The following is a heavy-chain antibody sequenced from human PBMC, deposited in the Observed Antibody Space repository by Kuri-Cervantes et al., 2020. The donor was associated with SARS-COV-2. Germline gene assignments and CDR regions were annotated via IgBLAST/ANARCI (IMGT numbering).Heavy chain of an antibody. D-gene: IGHD1-26*01. CDR1: GFTFSNAW. CDR2: IKSKTDGGTT. V-gene: IGHV3-15*01. CDR3: TTGPIVGATWGVDY. Sequence: GESLKISCAASGFTFSNAWMSWVRQAPGKGLEWVGRIKSKTDGGTTDYAAPVKGRFTISRDDSKNTLYLQMNSPKTEDTAVYYCTTGPIVGATWGVDYWGQGTLVTVSS. J-gene: IGHJ4*02.